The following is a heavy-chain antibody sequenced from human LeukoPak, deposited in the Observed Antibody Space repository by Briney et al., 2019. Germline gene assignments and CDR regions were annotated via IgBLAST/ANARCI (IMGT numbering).Heavy chain of an antibody. CDR3: AKELVAPVHYYLVS. J-gene: IGHJ4*02. CDR2: ISGSGVST. Sequence: PGGSLRLSCAASGFTFRSYAMSWVRQAPGKGLEWVSAISGSGVSTYYADSVKGRFTISRDNSKETVYLQMNNLRPEDTDIYYCAKELVAPVHYYLVSWGQGTLVTVSS. V-gene: IGHV3-23*01. D-gene: IGHD1-1*01. CDR1: GFTFRSYA.